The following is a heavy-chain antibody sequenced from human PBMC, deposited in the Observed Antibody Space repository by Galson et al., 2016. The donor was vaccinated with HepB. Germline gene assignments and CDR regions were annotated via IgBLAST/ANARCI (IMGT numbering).Heavy chain of an antibody. V-gene: IGHV3-30*04. CDR2: ISYDGSYS. CDR3: AKVPSMVRGF. D-gene: IGHD3-10*01. Sequence: LRLSCAASVFSFSTYAMHWVRRAPGKGLEWVALISYDGSYSSYADSVKGRFTISRDNSKKTLYLQMNSLRAEDRAVYYCAKVPSMVRGFWGQGTMVTVSS. J-gene: IGHJ3*01. CDR1: VFSFSTYA.